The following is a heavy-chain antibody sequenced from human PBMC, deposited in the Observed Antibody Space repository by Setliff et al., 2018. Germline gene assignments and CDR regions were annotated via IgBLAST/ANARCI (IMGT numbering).Heavy chain of an antibody. CDR1: GFTFSNYW. CDR3: ARDGGEY. V-gene: IGHV3-7*01. J-gene: IGHJ4*02. Sequence: GSLRLSCAASGFTFSNYWMSWVRQAPGKGLEWEANIKQDGSEKYYVDSVKGRFTISRDNAKNSLYLQMNSLRAEDTAVYYCARDGGEYWGQGTLVTVSS. D-gene: IGHD3-16*01. CDR2: IKQDGSEK.